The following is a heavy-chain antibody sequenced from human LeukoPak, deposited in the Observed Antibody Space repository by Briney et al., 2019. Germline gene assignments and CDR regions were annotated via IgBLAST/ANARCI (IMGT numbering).Heavy chain of an antibody. D-gene: IGHD1-7*01. V-gene: IGHV5-51*01. CDR1: GYTFTSYW. Sequence: GESLKISCKGTGYTFTSYWIAWVRQMPGKGLEWMGIIYPGDSDTRYSPSFQGQVTISADKSISTAYLQWSSLKASDTAIYFCARRTSANWFDPWGQGTLVTVSS. CDR3: ARRTSANWFDP. CDR2: IYPGDSDT. J-gene: IGHJ5*02.